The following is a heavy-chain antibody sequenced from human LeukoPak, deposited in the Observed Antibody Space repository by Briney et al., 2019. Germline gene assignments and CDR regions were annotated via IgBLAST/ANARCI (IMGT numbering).Heavy chain of an antibody. CDR2: ISPNSGCT. CDR1: GYTFTGYY. D-gene: IGHD3-10*01. Sequence: ASVKVSCKASGYTFTGYYMHWVRQAPGQGLEWMGRISPNSGCTNYAQKFQGRVTMTRDTSISTAYMELSRLRSDDTAVYYCARDGRFGEGDYWGQGTLVTVSS. J-gene: IGHJ4*02. V-gene: IGHV1-2*06. CDR3: ARDGRFGEGDY.